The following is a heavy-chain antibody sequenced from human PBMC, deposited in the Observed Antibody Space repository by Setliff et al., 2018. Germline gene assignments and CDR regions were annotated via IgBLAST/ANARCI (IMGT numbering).Heavy chain of an antibody. CDR2: IRSGGGNT. CDR1: GFTLSSYA. V-gene: IGHV3-23*01. D-gene: IGHD2-2*01. CDR3: AKEFTVVVPAALALDV. Sequence: GESLKISCAASGFTLSSYAMTWVRRAPGKGLEWVSGIRSGGGNTYYADSVKGRFTISRDNSKNTLYLQMNSLRAEDTAVYYCAKEFTVVVPAALALDVWGKGTTVTVSS. J-gene: IGHJ6*04.